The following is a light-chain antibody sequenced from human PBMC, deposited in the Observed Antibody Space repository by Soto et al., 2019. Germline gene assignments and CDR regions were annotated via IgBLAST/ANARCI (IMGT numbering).Light chain of an antibody. CDR3: QQYNSYPWT. V-gene: IGKV1-5*01. Sequence: DIQMTQSPFTLSASVGDRVTITCRASQSISSRLAWHQQKPGKAPKVLIYDASSLKSGVPSRFSGSGSGTEFTLTISSLQPDDFATYYCQQYNSYPWTFGQGTTV. J-gene: IGKJ1*01. CDR2: DAS. CDR1: QSISSR.